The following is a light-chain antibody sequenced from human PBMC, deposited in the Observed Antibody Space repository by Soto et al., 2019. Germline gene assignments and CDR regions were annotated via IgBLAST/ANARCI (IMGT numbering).Light chain of an antibody. Sequence: IVLSMSVATVSLSQGERATLSCGASQSVSSSYLAWYQLKPGLAPRLLIYGASSRATGIPDRFSGSGSGTDFTLTISRLEPEDFAVYYCQQYNNWPQTFGQLTKAAIK. CDR3: QQYNNWPQT. CDR1: QSVSSSY. J-gene: IGKJ1*01. CDR2: GAS. V-gene: IGKV3D-20*01.